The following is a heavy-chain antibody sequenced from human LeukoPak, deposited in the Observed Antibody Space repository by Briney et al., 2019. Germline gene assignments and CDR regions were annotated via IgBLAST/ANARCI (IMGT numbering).Heavy chain of an antibody. Sequence: SETLSLTCTVSGGSISSSSYYCGWIRQPPGKGLEWIGRIYNSGITYYIPSLKSRLTISVDTSKNQFSLRLSSVTAADTAVYYCARHVVDTAMVERDWFDPWGQGTLVTVSS. J-gene: IGHJ5*02. CDR2: IYNSGIT. V-gene: IGHV4-39*01. CDR1: GGSISSSSYY. D-gene: IGHD5-18*01. CDR3: ARHVVDTAMVERDWFDP.